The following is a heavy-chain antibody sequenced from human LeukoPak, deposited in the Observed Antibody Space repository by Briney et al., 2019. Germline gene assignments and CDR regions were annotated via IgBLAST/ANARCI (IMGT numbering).Heavy chain of an antibody. CDR1: GFTFSSYS. V-gene: IGHV3-21*04. D-gene: IGHD3-3*01. J-gene: IGHJ4*02. Sequence: PGGSLRLSCAASGFTFSSYSMNWVRQAPGKGLEWVSSISSSSSYIYYADSVKGRFTISRDNSKNTLYLQMNSLRAEDTAVYYCAKASEWLLNYWGQGTLVTVSS. CDR2: ISSSSSYI. CDR3: AKASEWLLNY.